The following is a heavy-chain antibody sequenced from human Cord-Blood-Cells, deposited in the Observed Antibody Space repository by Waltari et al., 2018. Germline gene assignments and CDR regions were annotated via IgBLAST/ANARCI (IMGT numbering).Heavy chain of an antibody. CDR2: IGYDGSNK. CDR1: GFTFSSYG. V-gene: IGHV3-33*01. CDR3: ARAEYWYFDL. Sequence: QVQLVESGGGVVQPGRSLRLSCAASGFTFSSYGMHWVRQAPGKGLEWVAVIGYDGSNKYYADSVKGRFTISRDNSKNTLYLQMNSLRAEDTAVYYCARAEYWYFDLWGRGTLVTVSS. J-gene: IGHJ2*01.